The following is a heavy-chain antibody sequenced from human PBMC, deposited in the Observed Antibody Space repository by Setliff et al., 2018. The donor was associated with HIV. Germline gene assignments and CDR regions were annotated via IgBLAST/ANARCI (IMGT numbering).Heavy chain of an antibody. CDR3: ARDLFTVPSREGYDY. CDR1: GYTFSKFA. CDR2: ISVYNGNT. Sequence: ASVKVSCKASGYTFSKFAIHWVRQAPGQRLEWMGWISVYNGNTNYAQKFQNRVTMTTDTSTSTAYMELRSLRSDDTAVYYCARDLFTVPSREGYDYWGQGTLVTVSS. V-gene: IGHV1-18*01. J-gene: IGHJ4*02. D-gene: IGHD1-26*01.